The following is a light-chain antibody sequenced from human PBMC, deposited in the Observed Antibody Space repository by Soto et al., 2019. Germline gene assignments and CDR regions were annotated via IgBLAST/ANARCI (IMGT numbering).Light chain of an antibody. CDR1: SSDVGGYNY. J-gene: IGLJ2*01. V-gene: IGLV2-14*01. Sequence: QSALTQPASVSRSPGQSITISCTGTSSDVGGYNYVSWYQQHPGKAPKFMIYDVSNRPSGVSNRFSGSKSGNTASLTISGLQAEDEADYYCSSYTSSSTLVFGGGTKLTVL. CDR3: SSYTSSSTLV. CDR2: DVS.